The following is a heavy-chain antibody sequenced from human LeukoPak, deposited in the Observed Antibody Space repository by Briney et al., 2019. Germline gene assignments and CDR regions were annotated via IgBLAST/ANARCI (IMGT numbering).Heavy chain of an antibody. CDR3: AKRLGLGIWYFDL. D-gene: IGHD7-27*01. J-gene: IGHJ2*01. V-gene: IGHV3-23*01. CDR2: ISGSGGST. CDR1: GFXFSSYA. Sequence: PGGSLRLSCAASGFXFSSYAMSWVRQAPGKGLEWVSAISGSGGSTYYADSVKGRFTISRDNSKNTLYLQMNSLRAEDTAVYYCAKRLGLGIWYFDLWGRGTLVTVSS.